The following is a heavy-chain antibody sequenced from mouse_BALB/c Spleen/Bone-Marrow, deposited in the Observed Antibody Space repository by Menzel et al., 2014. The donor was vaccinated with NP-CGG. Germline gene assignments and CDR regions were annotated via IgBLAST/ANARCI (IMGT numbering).Heavy chain of an antibody. CDR2: IWSGGST. CDR3: ARNGGTWFAY. V-gene: IGHV2-4-1*01. Sequence: QVQLQQSGPGLVQPSQSLSITCTVSSFSLTSYGVHWVRQSPGKGLEWLGVIWSGGSTDYNAAFISRLSISKDNSKSQVFFKMNSLQADDTAIYYCARNGGTWFAYWGQGTLVTVSA. J-gene: IGHJ3*01. CDR1: SFSLTSYG.